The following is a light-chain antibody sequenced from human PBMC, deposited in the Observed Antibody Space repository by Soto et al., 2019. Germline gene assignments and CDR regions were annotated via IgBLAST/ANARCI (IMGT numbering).Light chain of an antibody. CDR1: QSILSSSNNKNY. V-gene: IGKV4-1*01. J-gene: IGKJ4*01. CDR3: QQYYSTPPT. CDR2: WAS. Sequence: DIVMTQSPDSLTVSLGERATINCKSSQSILSSSNNKNYLVWYQQKPGQPPKVLINWASTRESGVPDRFSGSGSGASFTLTISRLHAEDVAVYYCQQYYSTPPTFGGGTKLEIK.